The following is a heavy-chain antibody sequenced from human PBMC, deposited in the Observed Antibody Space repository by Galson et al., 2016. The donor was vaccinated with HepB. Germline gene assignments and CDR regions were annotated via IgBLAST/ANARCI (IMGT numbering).Heavy chain of an antibody. D-gene: IGHD4-17*01. CDR2: IRGGGDAT. CDR3: ARGHGDYFPANYFNY. V-gene: IGHV3-23*01. Sequence: SLRLSYAASGFTFSNYATAWVRLPPGKGLEWVSTIRGGGDATYYADSVKGRFTISRDNSRSTLYLHLSSLRAEDTALYYCARGHGDYFPANYFNYWGQGTLVTVSS. J-gene: IGHJ4*02. CDR1: GFTFSNYA.